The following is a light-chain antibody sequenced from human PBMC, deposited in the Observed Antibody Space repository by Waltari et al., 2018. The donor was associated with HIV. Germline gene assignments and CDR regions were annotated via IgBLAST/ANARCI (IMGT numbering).Light chain of an antibody. Sequence: QSELTQPPSASGTPGQRVNISCSGRSSNIGSYTVNWYQQLPGTAPKLLIYANHQRPSGVPDRFSGSQSDTSASLAIGGLQSEDEADYYCATWDASLSGPVFGGGTKLTVL. V-gene: IGLV1-44*01. J-gene: IGLJ2*01. CDR3: ATWDASLSGPV. CDR2: ANH. CDR1: SSNIGSYT.